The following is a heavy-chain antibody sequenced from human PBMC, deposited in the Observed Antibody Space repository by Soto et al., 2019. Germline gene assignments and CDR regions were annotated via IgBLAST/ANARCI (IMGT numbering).Heavy chain of an antibody. J-gene: IGHJ4*02. CDR1: GGSISSSSYY. Sequence: QLQLQESGPGLVKPSETLSLTCTVSGGSISSSSYYWGWIRQPPGKGLEWIGSIYYSGSTYYKPSLKSRVTISVDTSKNQFSLKLSSVAAADTAVYYCARHPYVWGSYRSTGPFDYWGQGTLVTVSS. V-gene: IGHV4-39*01. CDR2: IYYSGST. D-gene: IGHD3-16*02. CDR3: ARHPYVWGSYRSTGPFDY.